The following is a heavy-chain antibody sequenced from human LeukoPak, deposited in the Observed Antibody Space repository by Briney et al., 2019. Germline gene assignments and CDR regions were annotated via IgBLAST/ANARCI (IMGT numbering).Heavy chain of an antibody. CDR1: GGSISGYY. CDR2: IYYSGST. D-gene: IGHD3-10*01. J-gene: IGHJ5*02. V-gene: IGHV4-59*08. CDR3: AGQIYATIVRGVLYWFDA. Sequence: SETLSLTCAVSGGSISGYYWSWIRQPPGKGLEWIGYIYYSGSTNYNPSLKSRVTISVDTSKNQFSLKLTSVTAADSAAYYCAGQIYATIVRGVLYWFDAWGQGTPVTVSS.